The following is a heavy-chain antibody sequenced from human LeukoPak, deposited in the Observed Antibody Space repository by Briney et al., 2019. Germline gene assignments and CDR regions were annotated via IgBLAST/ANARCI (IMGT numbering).Heavy chain of an antibody. V-gene: IGHV3-21*01. J-gene: IGHJ4*02. Sequence: GGSLRLSCAASGFTFSSYSMNWVRQAPGKGLEWVSSISSSSSYIYYADSVKGRFTISRDKAKNSLYLQMNSLRAEDTAVYYRARAYSSSWSHDYWGQGTLVTVSS. D-gene: IGHD6-13*01. CDR3: ARAYSSSWSHDY. CDR1: GFTFSSYS. CDR2: ISSSSSYI.